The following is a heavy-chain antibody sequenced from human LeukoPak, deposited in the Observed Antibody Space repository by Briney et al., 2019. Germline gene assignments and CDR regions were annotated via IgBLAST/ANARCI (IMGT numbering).Heavy chain of an antibody. Sequence: GRSLRLSCAASGFTFSSYGMHWVRQAPGKGLEWVAVIAYDGSSKYYADSVKGRFTISRDNSKNTLYLQMNSLRAEDTAVYYCARNYGDEVNFDYWGQGTLVTVSS. CDR1: GFTFSSYG. D-gene: IGHD4-17*01. CDR2: IAYDGSSK. J-gene: IGHJ4*02. V-gene: IGHV3-30*19. CDR3: ARNYGDEVNFDY.